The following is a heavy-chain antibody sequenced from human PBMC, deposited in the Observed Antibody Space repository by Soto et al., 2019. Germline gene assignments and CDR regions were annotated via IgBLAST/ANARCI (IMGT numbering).Heavy chain of an antibody. CDR3: ARGAVPAAIGIWFDP. J-gene: IGHJ5*02. CDR2: ISVYNGNT. CDR1: GYNITSYV. Sequence: ASVKVSCKASGYNITSYVISWLRQAPGQGLEWMGWISVYNGNTSYAQKFQGRVTMTTETSTNTAYMELRSLRYDDTAVYYCARGAVPAAIGIWFDPWGQGTLVTVSS. D-gene: IGHD2-2*01. V-gene: IGHV1-18*04.